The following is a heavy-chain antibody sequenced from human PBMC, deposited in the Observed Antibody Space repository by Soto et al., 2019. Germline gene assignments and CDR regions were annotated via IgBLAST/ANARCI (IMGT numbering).Heavy chain of an antibody. CDR1: GGTINNYP. CDR3: ARGRGYSGDDHYYYFDMDV. V-gene: IGHV1-69*01. D-gene: IGHD5-12*01. J-gene: IGHJ6*02. Sequence: QVQLVQSEAEVKKPASSVKVSCKASGGTINNYPITWVRQAPGEGLEWMGGSIPIFGTANYAQNFQGRVTISVDESTSTAYMELSSLRSEDTAVYYCARGRGYSGDDHYYYFDMDVWGQGTTVTVSS. CDR2: SIPIFGTA.